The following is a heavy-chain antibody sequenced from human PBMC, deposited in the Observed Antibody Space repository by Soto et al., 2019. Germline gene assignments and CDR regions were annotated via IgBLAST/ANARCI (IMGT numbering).Heavy chain of an antibody. D-gene: IGHD2-21*02. CDR2: INPSGGYT. CDR1: GYTFTDYY. Sequence: AASVKVSCKASGYTFTDYYMNWVRQAHGQGLEWMGVINPSGGYTTYGQRFLGRLSMTRDTSTNTVYMELSGLRFEDTAVYYCARGGSLVVVTAPFDYWGQGSLVTV. V-gene: IGHV1-46*03. J-gene: IGHJ4*02. CDR3: ARGGSLVVVTAPFDY.